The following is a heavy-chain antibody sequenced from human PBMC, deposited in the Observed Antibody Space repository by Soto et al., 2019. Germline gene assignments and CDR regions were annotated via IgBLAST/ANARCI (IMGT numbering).Heavy chain of an antibody. CDR2: MNPNSGET. V-gene: IGHV1-8*01. J-gene: IGHJ5*02. CDR1: GYTFTDYE. CDR3: ARVAVAARPRWYNWFDP. Sequence: ASVKVSCKTSGYTFTDYEINWVRQATGQGLEWIGWMNPNSGETGYAQKFQGRVTMTRSASLRTAYLELSSLRSEDTAVYYCARVAVAARPRWYNWFDPWGQGTLVTVSS. D-gene: IGHD2-15*01.